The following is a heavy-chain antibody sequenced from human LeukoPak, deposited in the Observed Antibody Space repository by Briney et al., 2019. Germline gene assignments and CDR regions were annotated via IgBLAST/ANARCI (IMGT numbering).Heavy chain of an antibody. J-gene: IGHJ5*02. CDR2: IYYSGST. D-gene: IGHD3-10*01. CDR1: GGSISSYY. V-gene: IGHV4-59*01. Sequence: SETLSLTCTVSGGSISSYYWSWIRQPPGKGLEWIGYIYYSGSTNYNPSLKSRVTISVDTSKNQSSLKLSSVTAADTAVYYCARDYGSGSWNWFDPWGQGTLVTVSS. CDR3: ARDYGSGSWNWFDP.